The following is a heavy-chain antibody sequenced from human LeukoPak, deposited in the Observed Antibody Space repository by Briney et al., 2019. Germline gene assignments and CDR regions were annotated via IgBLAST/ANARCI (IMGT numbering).Heavy chain of an antibody. CDR2: IYYSGST. Sequence: PSETLSLTCTVSGGSISSHYWSRIRQPPGKGLEWIGYIYYSGSTNYNPSLKSRVTISVDTSKNQFSLKLSSVTAADTAVYYCARVGLSYYYYYMDVWGKGTTVTVSS. J-gene: IGHJ6*03. CDR1: GGSISSHY. V-gene: IGHV4-59*11. CDR3: ARVGLSYYYYYMDV.